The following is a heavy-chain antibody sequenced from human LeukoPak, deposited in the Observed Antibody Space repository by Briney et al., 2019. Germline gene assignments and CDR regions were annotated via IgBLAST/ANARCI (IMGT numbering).Heavy chain of an antibody. CDR1: GYTFTVYY. Sequence: ASVKVSCKASGYTFTVYYIHWMRQAPGQGLEWMGWINPNSGDTNYAQNFQGRVTMTRDTSISTAYMELNRLGSDDTAVYYCARGVTVTGRGYFDFWGQGTLVTVSS. D-gene: IGHD6-19*01. V-gene: IGHV1-2*02. CDR3: ARGVTVTGRGYFDF. CDR2: INPNSGDT. J-gene: IGHJ4*02.